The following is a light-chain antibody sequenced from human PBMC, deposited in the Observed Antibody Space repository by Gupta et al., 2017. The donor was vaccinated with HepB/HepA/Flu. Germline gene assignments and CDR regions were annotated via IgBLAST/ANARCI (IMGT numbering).Light chain of an antibody. CDR2: GNS. CDR1: SSNIGADYD. CDR3: QSYDSSLSGFVV. J-gene: IGLJ2*01. V-gene: IGLV1-40*01. Sequence: QSVLPQPPSVSGAPGQRVTISCTGSSSNIGADYDVQWYQQLPGTAPKLLIHGNSNRPSGVPYRFSGSKSGTSASLAITGLQAEDEADYYCQSYDSSLSGFVVFGGGTKVTVL.